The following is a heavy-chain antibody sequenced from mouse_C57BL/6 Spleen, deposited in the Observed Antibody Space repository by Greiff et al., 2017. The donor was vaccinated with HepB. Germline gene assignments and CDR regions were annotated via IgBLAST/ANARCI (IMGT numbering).Heavy chain of an antibody. CDR1: GYTFTDYN. D-gene: IGHD1-1*01. J-gene: IGHJ1*03. CDR2: INPNNGGT. V-gene: IGHV1-22*01. Sequence: EVKLQESGPELVKPGASVKMSCKASGYTFTDYNMHWVKQSHGKSLEWIGYINPNNGGTSYNQKFKGKATLTVNKSSSTAYMELRSLTSEDSAVYYCARGGIGLLRYFDVWGTGTTVTVSS. CDR3: ARGGIGLLRYFDV.